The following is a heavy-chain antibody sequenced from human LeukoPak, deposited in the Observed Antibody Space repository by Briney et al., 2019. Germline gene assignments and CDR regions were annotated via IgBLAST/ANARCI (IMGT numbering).Heavy chain of an antibody. J-gene: IGHJ5*02. Sequence: SETLSLTCTVSGGSISSGDYYWSWIRQPPGKGLEWIGYIYYSGSTYYNPSLKSRVTISVDTSKNQFSLKLSSVTAADTAVYYCARIAAAGPFNWFDPWGQGTLVTVSS. CDR3: ARIAAAGPFNWFDP. CDR2: IYYSGST. CDR1: GGSISSGDYY. D-gene: IGHD6-13*01. V-gene: IGHV4-30-4*01.